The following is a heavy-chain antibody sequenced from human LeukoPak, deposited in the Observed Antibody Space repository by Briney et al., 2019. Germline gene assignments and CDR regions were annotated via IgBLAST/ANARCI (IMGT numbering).Heavy chain of an antibody. CDR2: IYYSGST. Sequence: PSETLSLTCTVSGGSISSSSYYWGWIRQPPGKGLEWIGSIYYSGSTYYNPSLKSRVTISVDTSKNQFSLKMSSVTAADTAVYYCATDSSAYYDAFDIWGQGTVVTVSS. J-gene: IGHJ3*02. D-gene: IGHD3-22*01. V-gene: IGHV4-39*07. CDR3: ATDSSAYYDAFDI. CDR1: GGSISSSSYY.